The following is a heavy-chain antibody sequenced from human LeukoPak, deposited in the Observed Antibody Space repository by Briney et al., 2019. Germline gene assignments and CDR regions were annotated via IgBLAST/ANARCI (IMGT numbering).Heavy chain of an antibody. V-gene: IGHV4-59*08. CDR1: GGSISSYY. CDR3: TRPDTIFRKDAFDI. Sequence: SETLSLTCTVSGGSISSYYWSWIRQPPGKGLEWIGYIYYSGSTNYNPSLKSRVTISVDTSKNQFSLKLSSVTAADTALYYCTRPDTIFRKDAFDIWGQGTMVTVSS. CDR2: IYYSGST. J-gene: IGHJ3*02. D-gene: IGHD3-9*01.